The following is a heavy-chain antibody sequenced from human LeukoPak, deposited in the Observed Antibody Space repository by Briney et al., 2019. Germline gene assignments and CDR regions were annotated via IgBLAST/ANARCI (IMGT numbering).Heavy chain of an antibody. CDR2: ISGSGGGT. D-gene: IGHD3-22*01. J-gene: IGHJ4*02. Sequence: GGSLRLSCAASGFAFSSYAMSWVRQAPGKRLEWVSAISGSGGGTYHADPVNGRFTISRDNSKNTLYLQMNSLRAEDTAVYYCAKHSITMIVVVSSAFDYWGQGTLVTVSS. CDR3: AKHSITMIVVVSSAFDY. CDR1: GFAFSSYA. V-gene: IGHV3-23*01.